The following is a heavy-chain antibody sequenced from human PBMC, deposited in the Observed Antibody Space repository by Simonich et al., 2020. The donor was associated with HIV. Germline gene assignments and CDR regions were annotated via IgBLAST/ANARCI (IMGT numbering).Heavy chain of an antibody. J-gene: IGHJ4*02. CDR3: ARDVRKGSSTSCSDY. Sequence: EVQLVESGGGLVKPGGSLRLSCAASGFTFSSYSMNWVRQAPGKGLEWVSSISSSSSYRYYADSVKGRFTISRDNAKNSLYLQMNSLRAEDTAVYYCARDVRKGSSTSCSDYWGQGTLVTVSS. CDR2: ISSSSSYR. D-gene: IGHD2-2*01. V-gene: IGHV3-21*01. CDR1: GFTFSSYS.